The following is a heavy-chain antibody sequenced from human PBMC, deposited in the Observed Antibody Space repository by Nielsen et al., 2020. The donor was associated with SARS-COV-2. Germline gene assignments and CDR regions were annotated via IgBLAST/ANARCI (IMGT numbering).Heavy chain of an antibody. D-gene: IGHD5-12*01. CDR2: ISSDGNNN. CDR1: GFTFSDFD. CDR3: ARDVNEYSGFDLTGLDAFDI. J-gene: IGHJ3*02. Sequence: GGSLRLSCAASGFTFSDFDMHWVRQAPGKGLEWVAVISSDGNNNYFLDHVKGRFTISRDNSKNTLFLQMNSLRAEDTAVYYCARDVNEYSGFDLTGLDAFDIWGQGTTVTVSS. V-gene: IGHV3-30*03.